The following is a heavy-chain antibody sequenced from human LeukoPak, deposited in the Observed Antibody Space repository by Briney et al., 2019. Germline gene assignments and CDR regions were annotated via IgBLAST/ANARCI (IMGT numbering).Heavy chain of an antibody. CDR2: ISYDGSNK. Sequence: PGGSLRLSCAASGFTFSSYGMHWVRQAPGEGLEWVAVISYDGSNKYYADSVKGRFTISRDNSKNTLYLQMNSLRAEDTAVYYCAKDSNYYGSGSAWDAFDIWGQGTMVTVSS. V-gene: IGHV3-30*18. D-gene: IGHD3-10*01. CDR3: AKDSNYYGSGSAWDAFDI. CDR1: GFTFSSYG. J-gene: IGHJ3*02.